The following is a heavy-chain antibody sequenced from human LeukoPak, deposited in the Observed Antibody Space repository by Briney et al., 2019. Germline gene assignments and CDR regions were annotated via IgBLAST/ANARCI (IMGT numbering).Heavy chain of an antibody. Sequence: PGGSLRLSCAASGFTFSSYSMNWVRQAPGKGLEWVSSISSSSSYIYYADSVKGRFTISRGNAKSSLYLQMNSLRAEDTAIYYCARLRYNDFWSGSWKFYYYMDVWGKGTTVTVSS. D-gene: IGHD3-3*01. CDR1: GFTFSSYS. CDR3: ARLRYNDFWSGSWKFYYYMDV. J-gene: IGHJ6*03. V-gene: IGHV3-21*01. CDR2: ISSSSSYI.